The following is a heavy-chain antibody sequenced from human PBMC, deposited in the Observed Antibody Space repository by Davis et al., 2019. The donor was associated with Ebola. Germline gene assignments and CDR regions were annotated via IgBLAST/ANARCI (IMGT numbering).Heavy chain of an antibody. Sequence: GESLKISCAASGFTFSDHYMDWVRQAPGKGLEWVGRTRNKANSYTTEYAASVKGRFTISRDDSKNSLYLQMNSLRAEDTAVYYCARDRGLYDYIWGRLFDYWGQGTLVTVSS. J-gene: IGHJ4*02. D-gene: IGHD3-16*01. CDR3: ARDRGLYDYIWGRLFDY. CDR1: GFTFSDHY. CDR2: TRNKANSYTT. V-gene: IGHV3-72*01.